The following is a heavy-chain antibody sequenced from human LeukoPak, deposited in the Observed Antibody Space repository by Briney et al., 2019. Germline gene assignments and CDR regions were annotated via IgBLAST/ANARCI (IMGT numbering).Heavy chain of an antibody. Sequence: PSETLSLTCSVSGGSINNYWWNWIRQPPGKGLEWLGYIYYSGSTSYNPSLKSRLTISVDTSLNQFSLKLNSVTAADTAVYYCARYCSGGDCYSKALDYWGQGILVTVSS. D-gene: IGHD2-15*01. CDR2: IYYSGST. J-gene: IGHJ4*02. V-gene: IGHV4-59*01. CDR3: ARYCSGGDCYSKALDY. CDR1: GGSINNYW.